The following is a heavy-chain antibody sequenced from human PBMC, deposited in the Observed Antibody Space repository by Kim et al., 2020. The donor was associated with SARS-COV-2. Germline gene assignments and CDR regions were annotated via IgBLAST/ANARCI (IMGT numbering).Heavy chain of an antibody. CDR3: ARERPIASPPYYYYGMDV. D-gene: IGHD2-2*01. CDR2: INPNSGGT. J-gene: IGHJ6*02. V-gene: IGHV1-2*04. Sequence: ASVKVSCKSSGYTFTGYYMHWVRQAPGQGLEWMGWINPNSGGTNYAQKFQGWVTMTRDTSISTAYMELSRLRSDDTAVYYCARERPIASPPYYYYGMDVWGQGTTVTVSS. CDR1: GYTFTGYY.